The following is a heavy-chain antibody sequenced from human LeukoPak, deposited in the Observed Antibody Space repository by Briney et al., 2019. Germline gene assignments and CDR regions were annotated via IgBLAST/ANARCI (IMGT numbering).Heavy chain of an antibody. CDR3: ATRRYDFWSGYSRDTDY. D-gene: IGHD3-3*01. CDR2: FDPEDGET. Sequence: ASVKVSCKFSGYTLTELSMHWVRQAPGKGLEWMGGFDPEDGETIYAQKFQGRVTMTEDTSTDTAYMELSSLRSEDTAVYYCATRRYDFWSGYSRDTDYWGQGTLVTVSS. J-gene: IGHJ4*02. CDR1: GYTLTELS. V-gene: IGHV1-24*01.